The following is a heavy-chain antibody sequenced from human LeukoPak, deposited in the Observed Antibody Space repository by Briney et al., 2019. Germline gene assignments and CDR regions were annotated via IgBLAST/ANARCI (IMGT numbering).Heavy chain of an antibody. Sequence: GGSLRLSCAASAFTFDEHGMSWVRQAPGKGLEWVSSISGSSSYIYYADSVKGRFTISRDNAKNSLYLQMNSLRADDTAVYYCVRIPNSANFPNWFDPWGQGTLVTVSS. J-gene: IGHJ5*02. CDR1: AFTFDEHG. CDR2: ISGSSSYI. CDR3: VRIPNSANFPNWFDP. D-gene: IGHD4/OR15-4a*01. V-gene: IGHV3-21*01.